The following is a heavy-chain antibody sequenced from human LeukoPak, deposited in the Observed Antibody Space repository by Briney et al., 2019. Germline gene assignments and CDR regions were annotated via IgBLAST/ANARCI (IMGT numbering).Heavy chain of an antibody. V-gene: IGHV4-34*01. J-gene: IGHJ3*02. CDR2: INHSGST. CDR3: ARAPSGATNDAFDI. CDR1: GGSFSGYY. D-gene: IGHD1-26*01. Sequence: SETLSLTCAVYGGSFSGYYWSWIRQPPGKGLEWIGEINHSGSTNYNPSLKSRVTISVDTSKNQFSLKLSSVTAADAAVYYCARAPSGATNDAFDIWGQGTMVTVSS.